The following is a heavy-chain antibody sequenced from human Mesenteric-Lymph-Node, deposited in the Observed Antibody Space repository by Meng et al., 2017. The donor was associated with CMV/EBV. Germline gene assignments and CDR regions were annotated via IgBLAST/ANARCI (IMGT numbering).Heavy chain of an antibody. CDR2: IYYSGST. CDR1: GGSISSYY. J-gene: IGHJ6*02. CDR3: AREGYYGMDV. V-gene: IGHV4-59*01. Sequence: GSLSLSCTVSGGSISSYYWSWIRQPPGKGLEWIGYIYYSGSTNYNPSLKSRVTISVDTSKNQFSLKLSSVTAADTAVYYCAREGYYGMDVWGQGTTVTVSS.